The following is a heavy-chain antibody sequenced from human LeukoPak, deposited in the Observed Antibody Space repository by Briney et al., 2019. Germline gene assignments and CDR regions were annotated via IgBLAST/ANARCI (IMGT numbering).Heavy chain of an antibody. CDR1: GGSISNYY. CDR2: IYYSGST. V-gene: IGHV4-59*01. CDR3: AKGYCSGGSCYGYYYYGMDV. Sequence: SETLSLTCTVSGGSISNYYWSWIRQPPGKGLEWLGYIYYSGSTNYNPSLKSRVTISVDTSKNQFSLKLSSVTAADTAVYYCAKGYCSGGSCYGYYYYGMDVWGQGTTVSVSS. D-gene: IGHD2-15*01. J-gene: IGHJ6*02.